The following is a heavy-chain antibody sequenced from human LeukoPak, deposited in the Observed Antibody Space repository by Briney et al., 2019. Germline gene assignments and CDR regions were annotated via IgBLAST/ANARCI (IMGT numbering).Heavy chain of an antibody. CDR2: IYYSGST. D-gene: IGHD2-2*01. J-gene: IGHJ5*02. Sequence: SATLSLTCTVSGGSISSYYWSWIRQPPGKGLEWIGYIYYSGSTNYNPSLKSRVTISVDTSKKQFSLKLSSVTAADTAVYYCARGSVVVPAAPWGQGTLVTVSS. CDR1: GGSISSYY. CDR3: ARGSVVVPAAP. V-gene: IGHV4-59*01.